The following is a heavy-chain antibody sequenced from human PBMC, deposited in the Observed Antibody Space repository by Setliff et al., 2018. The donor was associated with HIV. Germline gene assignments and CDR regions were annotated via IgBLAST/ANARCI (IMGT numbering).Heavy chain of an antibody. Sequence: ASVKVSCKASGYTFTSYDINWVRQATGQGLEWMGWMNPNSGNTGYAQEFQGRVTMTKNTSISTAYMEVSSLRSEDTAVYYCARRSHVSFNFYMDVWGKGTTVTVSS. CDR2: MNPNSGNT. CDR1: GYTFTSYD. CDR3: ARRSHVSFNFYMDV. D-gene: IGHD1-26*01. V-gene: IGHV1-8*01. J-gene: IGHJ6*03.